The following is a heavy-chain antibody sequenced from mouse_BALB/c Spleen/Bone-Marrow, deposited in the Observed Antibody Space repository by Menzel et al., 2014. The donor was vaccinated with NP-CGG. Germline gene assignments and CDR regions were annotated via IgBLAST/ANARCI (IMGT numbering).Heavy chain of an antibody. D-gene: IGHD1-1*01. V-gene: IGHV1S16*01. J-gene: IGHJ4*01. CDR1: GYTFTSYW. Sequence: QVQLKESGAELMKPGASVKLSCKASGYTFTSYWMHWVKLRPGQGFGWIGEINPSNGGTNYNEKFKRKATLTVDKSSSTAYMQLSSLTSEDSAVYYCTYMGYYGSSYAMDYWGQGTSVTVSS. CDR2: INPSNGGT. CDR3: TYMGYYGSSYAMDY.